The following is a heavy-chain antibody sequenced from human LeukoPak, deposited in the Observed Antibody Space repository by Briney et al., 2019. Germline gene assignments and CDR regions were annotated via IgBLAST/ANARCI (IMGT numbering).Heavy chain of an antibody. D-gene: IGHD1-7*01. CDR1: GGSISSGGYS. J-gene: IGHJ4*02. CDR3: ARHHWNYFPFDY. CDR2: IYYSGST. V-gene: IGHV4-61*08. Sequence: SETLSLTCAVSGGSISSGGYSWSWIRQPPGRGLEWIGYIYYSGSTNYNPSLKSRVTISVDTSKNQFSLKLSSVTAADTAVYYCARHHWNYFPFDYWGQGTLVTVSS.